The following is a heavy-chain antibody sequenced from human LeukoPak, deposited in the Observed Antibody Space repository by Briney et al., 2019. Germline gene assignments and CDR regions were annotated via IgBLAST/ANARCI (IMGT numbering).Heavy chain of an antibody. J-gene: IGHJ4*02. D-gene: IGHD5-12*01. Sequence: SVKVTCKASGGTFSDYAISWVRQAPGQGLEWMGRIIPAFGVVDYAQRFQGRVTITTDESTSTAYMDLTSLRSEDTAVYYCARNAYEFDYWGQGTLVTVSS. V-gene: IGHV1-69*05. CDR2: IIPAFGVV. CDR1: GGTFSDYA. CDR3: ARNAYEFDY.